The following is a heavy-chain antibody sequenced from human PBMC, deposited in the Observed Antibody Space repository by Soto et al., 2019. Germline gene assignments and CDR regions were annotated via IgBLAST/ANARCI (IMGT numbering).Heavy chain of an antibody. D-gene: IGHD1-26*01. V-gene: IGHV3-23*01. J-gene: IGHJ6*04. CDR1: GFSFSSFA. Sequence: EVLLLESGGGLVQPGGSLRLSCEASGFSFSSFAMNWVRQAPGKGLEWVSAIGDSGASTYYADSVKGRFTISRDNSRNTLYLQPNSPRADATAVYYCAKGVELDVWGNGTTVTVSS. CDR2: IGDSGAST. CDR3: AKGVELDV.